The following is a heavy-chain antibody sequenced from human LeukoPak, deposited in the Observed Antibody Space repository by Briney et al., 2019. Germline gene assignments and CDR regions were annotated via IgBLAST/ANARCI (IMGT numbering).Heavy chain of an antibody. J-gene: IGHJ4*02. Sequence: PGGSLRLSCAASGFTFSSYAMSWVRQAPGKGLEWVSAISGSGGSTYYADSVKGRFTISRDNSKNTLSLQMNSLRAEDTALYYCTRDRGNTALVSIVDYWGQGTLVTVSS. V-gene: IGHV3-23*01. CDR2: ISGSGGST. D-gene: IGHD5-18*01. CDR1: GFTFSSYA. CDR3: TRDRGNTALVSIVDY.